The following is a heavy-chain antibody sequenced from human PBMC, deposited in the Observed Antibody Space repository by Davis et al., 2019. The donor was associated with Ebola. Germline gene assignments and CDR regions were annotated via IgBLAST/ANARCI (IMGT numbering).Heavy chain of an antibody. J-gene: IGHJ5*02. Sequence: ASVKVSCKASGYTFTGYYMHWVRQAPGQGLEWMGWINPNSGGTNYAQKFQGRVTMTRDTSISTAYMELSRLRSDDTAVYYCARDIVYYYDSSGYNNWFDPWGQGTLVTVSS. CDR2: INPNSGGT. CDR3: ARDIVYYYDSSGYNNWFDP. V-gene: IGHV1-2*02. D-gene: IGHD3-22*01. CDR1: GYTFTGYY.